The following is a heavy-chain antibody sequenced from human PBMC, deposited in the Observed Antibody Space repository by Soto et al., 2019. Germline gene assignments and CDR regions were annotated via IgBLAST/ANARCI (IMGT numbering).Heavy chain of an antibody. CDR3: ARGIYYYYYGMDV. J-gene: IGHJ6*02. CDR1: GGTFSSYA. CDR2: IIPIFGTA. V-gene: IGHV1-69*12. Sequence: QVQLVQSGAEVKKPGSSVKVSCKASGGTFSSYAISWVRQAPGQGLEWMGGIIPIFGTANYATKFQGRVTITADESTRTAYMALGNLRYEYAAVYYCARGIYYYYYGMDVWGQGTTVTVSS.